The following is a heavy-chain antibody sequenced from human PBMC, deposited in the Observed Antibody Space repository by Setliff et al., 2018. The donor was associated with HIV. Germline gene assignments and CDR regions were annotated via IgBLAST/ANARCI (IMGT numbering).Heavy chain of an antibody. CDR1: GGSFSGYY. V-gene: IGHV4-34*01. D-gene: IGHD2-21*01. J-gene: IGHJ4*02. CDR3: AGLSDFLDY. CDR2: INHSGTA. Sequence: SETLSLTCAVYGGSFSGYYWSWIRQPPGKGLEWIGGINHSGTANYNPSLKSRVTMSLDRSKRQFSLKLTSLTAADTAVYYCAGLSDFLDYWGLGNLVTVSS.